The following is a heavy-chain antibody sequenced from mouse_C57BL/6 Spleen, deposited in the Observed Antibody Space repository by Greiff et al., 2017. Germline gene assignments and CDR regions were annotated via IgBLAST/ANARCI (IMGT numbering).Heavy chain of an antibody. CDR2: IYPGDGDT. V-gene: IGHV1-82*01. D-gene: IGHD4-1*01. Sequence: QVQLKESGPELVKPGASVKISCKASGYAFSSSWLNWVKQRPGKGLEWIGRIYPGDGDTNYNGKFKGKATLTADKSSSPAYMQLSSLTSEDSAVYFCAREDWDGFAYWGQGTLVTVSA. J-gene: IGHJ3*01. CDR3: AREDWDGFAY. CDR1: GYAFSSSW.